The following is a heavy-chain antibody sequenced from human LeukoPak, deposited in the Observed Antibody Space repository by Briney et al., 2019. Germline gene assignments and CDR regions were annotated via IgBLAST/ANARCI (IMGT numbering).Heavy chain of an antibody. CDR1: GFTFDDYA. Sequence: PGGSLRLSCAASGFTFDDYAMHWVRQAPGKGLEWVSGISWNSGSIGYADSVKGRFTISRDNAKNSLYLQMNSLRAEDTALYYCAKVDSSGSFDYWGQGTLVTVSS. V-gene: IGHV3-9*01. D-gene: IGHD3-22*01. CDR2: ISWNSGSI. CDR3: AKVDSSGSFDY. J-gene: IGHJ4*02.